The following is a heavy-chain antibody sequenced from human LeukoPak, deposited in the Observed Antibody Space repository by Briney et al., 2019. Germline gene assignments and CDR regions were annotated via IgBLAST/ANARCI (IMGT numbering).Heavy chain of an antibody. CDR1: GYTFTSYG. CDR2: ISAYNGNT. Sequence: GASVKVSCKASGYTFTSYGISWVRQAPGQGLEWMGWISAYNGNTNYAQKLQGRVTMTTDTSTSTAYMELRSLRSDDTAVYYCARDPGIAAAGTGAPLDYWGQGTLVTVSS. D-gene: IGHD6-13*01. J-gene: IGHJ4*02. CDR3: ARDPGIAAAGTGAPLDY. V-gene: IGHV1-18*01.